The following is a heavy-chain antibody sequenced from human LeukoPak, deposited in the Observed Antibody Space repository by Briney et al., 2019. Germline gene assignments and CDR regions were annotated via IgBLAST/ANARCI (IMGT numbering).Heavy chain of an antibody. D-gene: IGHD3-10*01. Sequence: GGSLRLSCAASGFTLSSYAMHWVRQAPGKGLEWVAFIRYDGSNKYYADSVKGRFTISRDNSKNTLYLQMNSLRAEDTAVYYCAKDLVWFGEFLHWGQGTLVTVSS. CDR3: AKDLVWFGEFLH. CDR1: GFTLSSYA. CDR2: IRYDGSNK. V-gene: IGHV3-30*02. J-gene: IGHJ4*02.